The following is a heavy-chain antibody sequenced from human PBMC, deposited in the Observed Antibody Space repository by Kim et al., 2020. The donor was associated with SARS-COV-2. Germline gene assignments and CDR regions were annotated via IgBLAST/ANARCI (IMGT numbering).Heavy chain of an antibody. CDR2: IYWDDDK. CDR1: GFSLSTSGVG. Sequence: SGPTLVNPTPTLTLTCSFSGFSLSTSGVGVGWIRQPPGKALEWLAVIYWDDDKRYSPSLKSRVIITKDTSKNQVVLTMTNMDPVDTATYYCAHRYLRGFDYWGQGTLVTVSS. V-gene: IGHV2-5*02. CDR3: AHRYLRGFDY. J-gene: IGHJ4*02. D-gene: IGHD4-17*01.